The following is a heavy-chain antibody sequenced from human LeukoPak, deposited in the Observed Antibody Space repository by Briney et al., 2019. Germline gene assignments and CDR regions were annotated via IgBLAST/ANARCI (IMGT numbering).Heavy chain of an antibody. CDR3: AKHPPGNSYLPLDC. V-gene: IGHV5-51*01. CDR2: IYPGDSDT. J-gene: IGHJ4*02. CDR1: GYNFSTSW. Sequence: GESLKISCKGSGYNFSTSWIGWVRQMPGKGLEWMGVIYPGDSDTIYSPSFQGQVTLSADKSISTAYLQWNTLKASDTATYYCAKHPPGNSYLPLDCWGQGTLVTVSS. D-gene: IGHD1-26*01.